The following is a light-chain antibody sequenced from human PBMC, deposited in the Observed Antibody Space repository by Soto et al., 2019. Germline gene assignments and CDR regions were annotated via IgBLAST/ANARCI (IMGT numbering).Light chain of an antibody. J-gene: IGKJ1*01. CDR1: QSISSY. Sequence: DIQMTQSPSSLSASVGDRVTITCRARQSISSYLNWYQHKPGKAPKLLIYAASSLQTGVPSRFSGSRSGTDFALTISSLQRDDFATYYCQQTDSFPRTFGQGTKVDIK. V-gene: IGKV1-39*01. CDR2: AAS. CDR3: QQTDSFPRT.